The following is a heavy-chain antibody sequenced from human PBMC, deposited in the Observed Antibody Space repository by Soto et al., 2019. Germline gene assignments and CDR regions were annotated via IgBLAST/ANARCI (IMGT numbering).Heavy chain of an antibody. Sequence: SETLSLTCTVSGGSISSYYWSWIRQPPGKGLEWIGYIYYSGSTNYNPSLKSRVTISVDTSKNQFSLKLSSVTAADTAVYYCARDSGYDREGYFDYWGQGTLVTVSS. V-gene: IGHV4-59*12. D-gene: IGHD5-12*01. CDR2: IYYSGST. J-gene: IGHJ4*02. CDR3: ARDSGYDREGYFDY. CDR1: GGSISSYY.